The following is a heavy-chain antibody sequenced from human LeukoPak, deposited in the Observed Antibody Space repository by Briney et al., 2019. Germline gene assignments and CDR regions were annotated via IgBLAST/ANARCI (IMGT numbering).Heavy chain of an antibody. CDR2: INPNTGGT. V-gene: IGHV1-2*02. CDR3: ARSYRTRVTTTLNY. D-gene: IGHD4-17*01. J-gene: IGHJ4*02. CDR1: GYTFTDYY. Sequence: GASVKVSCRASGYTFTDYYMHWVRQAPGQGLEWMGWINPNTGGTNYAQKFQGRVTMTRDTSISTAYMELSRLRSDDTAVYYCARSYRTRVTTTLNYWGQGTLVTVSS.